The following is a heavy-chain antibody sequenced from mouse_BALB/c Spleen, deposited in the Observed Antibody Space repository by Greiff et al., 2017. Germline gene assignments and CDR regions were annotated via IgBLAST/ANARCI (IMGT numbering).Heavy chain of an antibody. CDR3: ARGNLYRYDGFDY. J-gene: IGHJ2*01. V-gene: IGHV3-6*02. Sequence: ESGPGLVKPSQSLSLTCSVTGYSITSGYYWNWIRQFPGNKLEWMGYISYDGSNNYNPSLKNRISITRDTSKNQFFLKLNSVTTEDTATYYCARGNLYRYDGFDYWGQGTTLTVSS. D-gene: IGHD2-14*01. CDR2: ISYDGSN. CDR1: GYSITSGYY.